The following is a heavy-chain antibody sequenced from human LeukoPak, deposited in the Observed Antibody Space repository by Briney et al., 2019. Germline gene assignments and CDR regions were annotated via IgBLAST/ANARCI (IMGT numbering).Heavy chain of an antibody. V-gene: IGHV3-30*02. Sequence: GGSLRLSCAASGFTFSSYAMHWVRQAPGKGLEWVAFVHYDGSNNYYTDSVKGRFTISRDNSKNTLYLQMNTLRADDTAVYYCARDRDGDYAVAFDIWGQGTMVTVSS. J-gene: IGHJ3*02. D-gene: IGHD4-17*01. CDR3: ARDRDGDYAVAFDI. CDR2: VHYDGSNN. CDR1: GFTFSSYA.